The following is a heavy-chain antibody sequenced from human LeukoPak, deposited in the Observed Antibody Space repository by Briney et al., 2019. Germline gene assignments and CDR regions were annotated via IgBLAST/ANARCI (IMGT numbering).Heavy chain of an antibody. CDR2: ISGSGA. J-gene: IGHJ4*02. CDR3: ARAGYSSGWAPGEFFDY. Sequence: GGSLRLSCTTPKFNFHNYGLTWVRQAPGKELEWVSSISGSGAQYADSVKGRFTISRDNSKNTLYLQVNSLRAEDTAVYYCARAGYSSGWAPGEFFDYWGQGTLVTVSS. V-gene: IGHV3-23*01. CDR1: KFNFHNYG. D-gene: IGHD6-19*01.